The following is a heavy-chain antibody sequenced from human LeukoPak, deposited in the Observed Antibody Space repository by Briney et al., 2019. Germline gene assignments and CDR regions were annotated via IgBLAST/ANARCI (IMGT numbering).Heavy chain of an antibody. Sequence: GGSLRLSCAASGFTFSSYGMHWVRQAPGKGLEWVAVISYDGSNKYYADSVKGRFTISRDNSKNTLYLQMNSLRAEDTAVYYCAKDTYRTSPYYFDYWGQGTLVTVSS. J-gene: IGHJ4*02. D-gene: IGHD1-26*01. CDR1: GFTFSSYG. V-gene: IGHV3-30*18. CDR2: ISYDGSNK. CDR3: AKDTYRTSPYYFDY.